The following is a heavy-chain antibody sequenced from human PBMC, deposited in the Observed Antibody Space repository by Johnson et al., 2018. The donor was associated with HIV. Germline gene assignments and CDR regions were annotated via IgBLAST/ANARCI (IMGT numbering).Heavy chain of an antibody. Sequence: VQLVESGGGSVQPGGSLRLSCAASGFSFSSYALTWVCQAPGKGLEWVSGISGSGVSTYYADSVKGRFTISRDNSKDTLFLQMDSLRPEDTAVYYCAKDIGAGAARMYAFDIWGQGTMVTVSS. CDR1: GFSFSSYA. CDR3: AKDIGAGAARMYAFDI. V-gene: IGHV3-23*04. CDR2: ISGSGVST. D-gene: IGHD5-12*01. J-gene: IGHJ3*02.